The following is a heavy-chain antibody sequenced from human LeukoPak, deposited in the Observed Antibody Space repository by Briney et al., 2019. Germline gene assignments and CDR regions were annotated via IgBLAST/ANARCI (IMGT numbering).Heavy chain of an antibody. CDR3: ARVDRPYSSAQYFQE. D-gene: IGHD6-13*01. CDR1: GFTFSSYA. CDR2: ISDDGSKT. J-gene: IGHJ1*01. V-gene: IGHV3-30*04. Sequence: GRSLRLSCAASGFTFSSYAMHWVRQAPGKGLEWVAVISDDGSKTYYTDSVKGRFTISRDTSKNTLFLQMNSLRAEDTAVYYCARVDRPYSSAQYFQEWGQGTLVTVSS.